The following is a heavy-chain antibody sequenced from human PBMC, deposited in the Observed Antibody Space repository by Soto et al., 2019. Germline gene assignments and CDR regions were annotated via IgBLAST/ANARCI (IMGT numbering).Heavy chain of an antibody. CDR2: IYWDDDK. J-gene: IGHJ4*02. CDR3: AHIDPEIVTVGGHGGFDY. Sequence: QITLKESGPTLVRPPQTLTLTCTFSGFSLTSGVGVGWIRQPPGKALEWLALIYWDDDKRYSPSLKNRLTITKDTSKNQVVLTMTNVGPVDTATYFCAHIDPEIVTVGGHGGFDYWGQGTLVTVPS. V-gene: IGHV2-5*02. D-gene: IGHD5-12*01. CDR1: GFSLTSGVG.